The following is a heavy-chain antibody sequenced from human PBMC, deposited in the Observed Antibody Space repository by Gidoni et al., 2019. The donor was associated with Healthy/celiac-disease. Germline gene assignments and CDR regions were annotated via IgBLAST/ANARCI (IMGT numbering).Heavy chain of an antibody. CDR1: GFTFSSYA. CDR3: ARDPTYYYDSSGYLNDAFDI. D-gene: IGHD3-22*01. J-gene: IGHJ3*02. V-gene: IGHV3-30*01. CDR2: ISYDGSNK. Sequence: QVQLVESGGGVVQPGRSLRLSCAASGFTFSSYAMHWVRQAQGKGLEWVAVISYDGSNKYYADSVKGRFTISRDNSKNTLYLQMNSLRAEDTAVYYCARDPTYYYDSSGYLNDAFDIWGQGTMVTVSS.